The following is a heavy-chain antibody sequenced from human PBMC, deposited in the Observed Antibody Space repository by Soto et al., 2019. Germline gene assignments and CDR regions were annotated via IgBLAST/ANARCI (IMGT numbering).Heavy chain of an antibody. CDR2: IYSGGST. D-gene: IGHD3-10*01. Sequence: EVQLVESGGGLVQPGGSLRLSCAASGFTVSSNYMSWVRQAPGKGLEWVSVIYSGGSTYYADSVKGRFTISRHNSKNTLYLQMNSLRAEDTAVYYCARIGITMVRGVHYYMDVWGKGTTGTVSS. CDR3: ARIGITMVRGVHYYMDV. CDR1: GFTVSSNY. J-gene: IGHJ6*03. V-gene: IGHV3-53*04.